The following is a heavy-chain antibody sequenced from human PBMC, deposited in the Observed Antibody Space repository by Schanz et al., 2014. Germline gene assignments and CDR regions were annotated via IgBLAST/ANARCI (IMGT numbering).Heavy chain of an antibody. V-gene: IGHV3-23*04. D-gene: IGHD4-4*01. CDR2: ITDSGGVT. CDR1: GFRVTTNY. Sequence: EEQLVESGGDLVQPGGSLRLSCVASGFRVTTNYMSWVRQAPGKGLKWVSAITDSGGVTYYADSVKGRFTISRDNSKNTVHLQMNSLRAEDTAVYFCAKDRWRATVMVDAFDIWGQGTKVTVSS. CDR3: AKDRWRATVMVDAFDI. J-gene: IGHJ3*02.